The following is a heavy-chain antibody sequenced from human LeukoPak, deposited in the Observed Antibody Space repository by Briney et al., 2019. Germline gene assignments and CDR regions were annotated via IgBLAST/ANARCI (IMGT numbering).Heavy chain of an antibody. CDR2: IYYSGST. CDR1: GGSISSYY. J-gene: IGHJ4*02. Sequence: SETLSLTCTVSGGSISSYYWSWIRQPPGKGLEWIGYIYYSGSTNYNPSLKSRVTISVDTSKNQFSLKLSSVTAADTAVYYCARSPRIAAAGGDYWGQGTLVTVSS. CDR3: ARSPRIAAAGGDY. D-gene: IGHD6-13*01. V-gene: IGHV4-59*08.